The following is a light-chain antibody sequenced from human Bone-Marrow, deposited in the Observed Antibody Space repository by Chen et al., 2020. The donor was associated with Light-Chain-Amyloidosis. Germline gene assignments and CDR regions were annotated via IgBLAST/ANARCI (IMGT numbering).Light chain of an antibody. CDR2: EGS. J-gene: IGLJ2*01. V-gene: IGLV2-23*03. Sequence: QVSLAQPSPGSGSPGQSVPHSCPGTRSDVGSYNLVSWYQQHPGKAPKLMIYEGSKRPSGVSNRFSGSKSGNTASLTISGLQAEDEADYYCCSYAGSSTFDVVFGGGTKLTVL. CDR3: CSYAGSSTFDVV. CDR1: RSDVGSYNL.